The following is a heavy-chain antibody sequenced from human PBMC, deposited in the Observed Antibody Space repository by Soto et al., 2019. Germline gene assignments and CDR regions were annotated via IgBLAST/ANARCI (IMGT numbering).Heavy chain of an antibody. D-gene: IGHD3-22*01. CDR2: IDPSGGST. V-gene: IGHV1-46*01. J-gene: IGHJ4*02. Sequence: QVRLVQSGAEVKKPGASVSISCKTSGFTFTTYYIHWVRLARGQGLEWMVMIDPSGGSTTYAQKFQGRITMTSDMSTSTVYMELSRLRSEDTPVYYCTRVPYDTTGYYAFWGQGTLVTVAS. CDR1: GFTFTTYY. CDR3: TRVPYDTTGYYAF.